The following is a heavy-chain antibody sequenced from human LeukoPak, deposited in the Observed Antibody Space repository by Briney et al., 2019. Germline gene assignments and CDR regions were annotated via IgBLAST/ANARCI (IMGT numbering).Heavy chain of an antibody. D-gene: IGHD6-6*01. CDR3: ARDRLSIAARRGFDY. CDR1: GYTFINHD. V-gene: IGHV1-18*01. J-gene: IGHJ4*02. Sequence: ASVKVSCKGYGYTFINHDIDWVRQAAGQGLEWMGWMSSNSGNTGYAQKLQGRVTMTTDTSTSTAYMELRSLRSGDTAVYYCARDRLSIAARRGFDYWGQGTLVTVSS. CDR2: MSSNSGNT.